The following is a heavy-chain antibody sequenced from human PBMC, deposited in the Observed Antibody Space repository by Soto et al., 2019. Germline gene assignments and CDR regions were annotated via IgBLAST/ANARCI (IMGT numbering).Heavy chain of an antibody. CDR1: GFTFSSYA. CDR3: ARVASSFPYYGMDV. D-gene: IGHD6-13*01. J-gene: IGHJ6*02. CDR2: ISYDGSNK. Sequence: GGSLRLSCAASGFTFSSYAMHWVRQAPGKGLEWVAVISYDGSNKYYADSVKGRFTISRDNSKNTLYLQMNSLRAEDTAVYYCARVASSFPYYGMDVWGQGTTVTVSS. V-gene: IGHV3-30-3*01.